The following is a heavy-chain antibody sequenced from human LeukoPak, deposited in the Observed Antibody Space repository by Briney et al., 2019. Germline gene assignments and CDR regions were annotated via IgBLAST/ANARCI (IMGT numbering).Heavy chain of an antibody. D-gene: IGHD3-22*01. CDR2: INPNSGGT. J-gene: IGHJ4*02. Sequence: ASVKVSFKASGYTFTGYYMHWVRQAPGQGLEWMGWINPNSGGTNYAQKFQGRVTMTRDTSISTAYLELRRLSSDDTAVDYCAREKGYYYDSRGDYAMDYWGQGTLVTVSS. V-gene: IGHV1-2*02. CDR1: GYTFTGYY. CDR3: AREKGYYYDSRGDYAMDY.